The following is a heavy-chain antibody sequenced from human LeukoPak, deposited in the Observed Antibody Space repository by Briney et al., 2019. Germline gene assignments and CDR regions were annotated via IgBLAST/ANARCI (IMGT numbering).Heavy chain of an antibody. V-gene: IGHV5-51*01. CDR2: IYPGDSDI. CDR1: GYNFATAW. J-gene: IGHJ4*02. CDR3: ARRGLELDPFDL. D-gene: IGHD3-10*01. Sequence: GGSLKISCKASGYNFATAWVGWVRQMPGKGLEWMGNIYPGDSDIRYSPSFQGQVTLSVDKSTTTAYLQWSSLKASDTAMYYCARRGLELDPFDLWGQGTLVTVSS.